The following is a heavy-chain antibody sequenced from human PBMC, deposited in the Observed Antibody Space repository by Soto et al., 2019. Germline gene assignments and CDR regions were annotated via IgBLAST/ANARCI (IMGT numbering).Heavy chain of an antibody. CDR2: INHSART. CDR1: GGSITGYY. V-gene: IGHV4-34*04. CDR3: ARGGHRYRSRWYRDSGYYGMDV. Sequence: PSETLSLTCTVSGGSITGYYWSWIRQPPGEXLXXIGEINHSARTNHNTSLTSTPTISVDTSTNPFSLKLSSVTPAATAVYYCARGGHRYRSRWYRDSGYYGMDVWGQGTTVTVSS. D-gene: IGHD6-13*01. J-gene: IGHJ6*02.